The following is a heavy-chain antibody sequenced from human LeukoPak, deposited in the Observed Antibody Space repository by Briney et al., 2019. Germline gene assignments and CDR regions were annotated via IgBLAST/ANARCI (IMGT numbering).Heavy chain of an antibody. CDR3: ARGGYIYGL. CDR1: GASLGSYS. J-gene: IGHJ4*02. CDR2: IYYNGGT. Sequence: QASETLSLTRIVSGASLGSYSWSWIRQPPGKGLEWIGYIYYNGGTNYNPSLKSRLTMSIDTSKNQISLKLRSVTLADSAMYYCARGGYIYGLWGQGTLVTVSS. V-gene: IGHV4-59*01. D-gene: IGHD5-18*01.